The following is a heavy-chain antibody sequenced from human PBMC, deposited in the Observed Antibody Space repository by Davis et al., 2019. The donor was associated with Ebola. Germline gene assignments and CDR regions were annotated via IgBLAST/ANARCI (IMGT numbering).Heavy chain of an antibody. CDR2: INPHNGNT. V-gene: IGHV1-18*04. CDR1: GYTFTNYG. Sequence: ASVKVSCKASGYTFTNYGITWVRQAPGQGLEWMGWINPHNGNTNYAQNVQGRVIMTSDTATTTAYMEVGSLRSDDTAVYYCARAQFPTTIDHWGQGTLVTVSS. CDR3: ARAQFPTTIDH. D-gene: IGHD1-1*01. J-gene: IGHJ4*02.